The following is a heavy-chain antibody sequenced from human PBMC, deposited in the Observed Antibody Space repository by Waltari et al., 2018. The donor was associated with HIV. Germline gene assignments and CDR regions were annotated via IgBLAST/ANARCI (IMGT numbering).Heavy chain of an antibody. V-gene: IGHV4-59*01. D-gene: IGHD3-22*01. J-gene: IGHJ4*02. CDR1: GGSITSYY. Sequence: QVLLQESGPGLVKPSETLSLTCTVCGGSITSYYWRWIRQTPGKGLEWIGYIYYSGSTNYNPSLKSRATISVDTSKNQVSLKLSSVTAADTAVYYCASRGMHYYDSSGYYSWCQGTLVTVSS. CDR3: ASRGMHYYDSSGYYS. CDR2: IYYSGST.